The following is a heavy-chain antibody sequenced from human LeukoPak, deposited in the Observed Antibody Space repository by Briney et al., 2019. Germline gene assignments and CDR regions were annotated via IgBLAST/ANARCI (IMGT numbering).Heavy chain of an antibody. CDR1: GFTFSSYG. CDR3: AKGDAGIVGAIVDY. J-gene: IGHJ4*02. D-gene: IGHD1-26*01. CDR2: ISGSGGST. Sequence: GETLRLSCAASGFTFSSYGMSWVRQAPGKGLEWVSAISGSGGSTYYADSVKGRFTISRDNSKNTLYLQMNSLRAEDTAVYYCAKGDAGIVGAIVDYWGQGTLVTVSS. V-gene: IGHV3-23*01.